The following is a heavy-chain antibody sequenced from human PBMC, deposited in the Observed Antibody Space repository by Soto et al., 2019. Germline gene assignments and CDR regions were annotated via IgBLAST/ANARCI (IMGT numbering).Heavy chain of an antibody. V-gene: IGHV4-59*08. CDR1: HGSLSPNY. J-gene: IGHJ1*01. D-gene: IGHD2-2*01. CDR3: ARLGAFYQAMDS. CDR2: IYYAGTT. Sequence: SETLSLTCTVSHGSLSPNYRSWIRQPPGKGLEWIGYIYYAGTTTYNPSLQSRVSISLDTSNNEVSLKLTSVTAADTAVYFCARLGAFYQAMDSWGKGTLVTVSS.